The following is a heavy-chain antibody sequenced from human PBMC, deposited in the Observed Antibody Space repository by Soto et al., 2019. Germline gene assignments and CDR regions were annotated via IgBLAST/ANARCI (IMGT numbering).Heavy chain of an antibody. CDR1: GGTFSSYA. D-gene: IGHD6-6*01. CDR2: IIPIFGTA. Sequence: GASVKVSCKASGGTFSSYAISWVRQAPGQGLEWMGGIIPIFGTANYAQKFQGRVTITADESTSTAYMELSSLRSEDTAVYYCARDGEQLARRGDYGMDVWGQGTTVTGSS. V-gene: IGHV1-69*13. J-gene: IGHJ6*02. CDR3: ARDGEQLARRGDYGMDV.